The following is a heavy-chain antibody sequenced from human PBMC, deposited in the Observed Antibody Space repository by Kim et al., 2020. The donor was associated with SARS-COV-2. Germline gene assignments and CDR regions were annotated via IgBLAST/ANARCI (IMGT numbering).Heavy chain of an antibody. V-gene: IGHV3-48*03. CDR2: ISSSGSTI. J-gene: IGHJ4*02. CDR3: ALLWGGAPFDY. Sequence: GGSLRLSCAASGFTFSSYEMNWVRQAPGKGLEWVSYISSSGSTIYYADSVKGRFTISRDNAKNSLYLQMNSLRAEDTAVYYCALLWGGAPFDYWGQGTLVTVSS. CDR1: GFTFSSYE. D-gene: IGHD2-2*01.